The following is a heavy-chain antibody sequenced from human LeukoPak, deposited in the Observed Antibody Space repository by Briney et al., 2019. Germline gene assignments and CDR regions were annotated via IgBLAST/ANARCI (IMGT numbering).Heavy chain of an antibody. CDR1: GGSISSYY. CDR3: AANISPIFGVPTDAFDI. D-gene: IGHD3-3*01. CDR2: IYTSGST. J-gene: IGHJ3*02. V-gene: IGHV4-4*07. Sequence: PSETLSLTCTVSGGSISSYYWSWIRQPAGKGLEWIGRIYTSGSTNYNPSLKSRVTMSVDTSKNQFSLKLSSVTAADTAVCYCAANISPIFGVPTDAFDIWGQGTMVTVSS.